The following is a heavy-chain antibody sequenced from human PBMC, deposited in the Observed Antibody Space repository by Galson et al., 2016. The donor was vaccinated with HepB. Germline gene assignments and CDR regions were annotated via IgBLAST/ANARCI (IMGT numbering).Heavy chain of an antibody. CDR3: AGHLRVGYGMDV. Sequence: SETLSLTCTVSGGSISSSSYYWGCIRQPPGKGLEWIGSIYYSGSTYYNPSLKSRVTISVDTSKNQFSLKLSSVTAADTAVYYCAGHLRVGYGMDVWGQGTTVTVSS. CDR1: GGSISSSSYY. CDR2: IYYSGST. D-gene: IGHD1-26*01. J-gene: IGHJ6*02. V-gene: IGHV4-39*01.